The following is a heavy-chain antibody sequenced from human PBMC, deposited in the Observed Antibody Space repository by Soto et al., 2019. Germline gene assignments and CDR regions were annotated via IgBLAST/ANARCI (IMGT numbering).Heavy chain of an antibody. D-gene: IGHD2-8*01. CDR2: VYYSGST. J-gene: IGHJ4*02. Sequence: QVQLQESGPGLVKPSQTLSLTCTVSGVYISSGGYYWSWIRQHPGKGLEWIGYVYYSGSTYYNPSLKSRVTISVDTSKNQFSLKLSSVTAADTAVYYCARGNLLCTKGVCYRPLDYWGQGTLVTVSS. V-gene: IGHV4-31*03. CDR1: GVYISSGGYY. CDR3: ARGNLLCTKGVCYRPLDY.